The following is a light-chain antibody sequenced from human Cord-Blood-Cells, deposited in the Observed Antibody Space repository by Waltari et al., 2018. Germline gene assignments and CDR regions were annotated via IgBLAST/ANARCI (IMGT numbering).Light chain of an antibody. V-gene: IGLV2-23*01. Sequence: QSALTQPASVSGSPGQSITISCPGTSIDVGSYNLLSWYQQHPGKAPKRKVYAGSKRPAGVANRFSGSKSGNTASLTISGLQAEDEADYYCCSYAGSSTVVFGGGTKLTGL. CDR2: AGS. CDR1: SIDVGSYNL. CDR3: CSYAGSSTVV. J-gene: IGLJ2*01.